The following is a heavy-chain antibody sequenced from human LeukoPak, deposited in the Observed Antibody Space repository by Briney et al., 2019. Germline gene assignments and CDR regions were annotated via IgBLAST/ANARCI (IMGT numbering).Heavy chain of an antibody. CDR1: GFTFSSYD. Sequence: GGSLRLSCAASGFTFSSYDMHWVRQATGKGLEWVSAIGTAGDTYYPGSVKGRFTISRDNSKNTLSLQLNSLRAEDTAVYYCARWFGEDDAFDIWGQGTMVTVSS. V-gene: IGHV3-13*01. J-gene: IGHJ3*02. CDR2: IGTAGDT. D-gene: IGHD3-10*01. CDR3: ARWFGEDDAFDI.